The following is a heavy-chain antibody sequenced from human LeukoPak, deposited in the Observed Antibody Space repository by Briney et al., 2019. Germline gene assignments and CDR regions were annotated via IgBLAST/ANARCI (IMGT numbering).Heavy chain of an antibody. V-gene: IGHV1-8*01. CDR3: ARIAVADDDY. CDR1: GYTFTSYD. Sequence: GASVTVSCTASGYTFTSYDINWVRQATGQGLEWMGWMNPNSGNTSYAQKFQGRVTMTRDTSTSTVYMELSSLRSEDTAVYYCARIAVADDDYWGQGTLVTVSS. CDR2: MNPNSGNT. J-gene: IGHJ4*02. D-gene: IGHD6-19*01.